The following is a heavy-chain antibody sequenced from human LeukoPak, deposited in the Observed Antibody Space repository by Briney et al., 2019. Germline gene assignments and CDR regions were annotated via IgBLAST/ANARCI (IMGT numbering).Heavy chain of an antibody. J-gene: IGHJ4*02. V-gene: IGHV1-58*02. CDR2: IVVGSGNT. D-gene: IGHD1-26*01. CDR3: AKAANEWELLAGYFDY. CDR1: GFTFTSSA. Sequence: SVKVSCKASGFTFTSSAIQWVRQARGQRLEWIGWIVVGSGNTNYAQKFQERVTITRDMSTSTAYMELSSLKSEDTAVYYCAKAANEWELLAGYFDYWGQGTLVTVSS.